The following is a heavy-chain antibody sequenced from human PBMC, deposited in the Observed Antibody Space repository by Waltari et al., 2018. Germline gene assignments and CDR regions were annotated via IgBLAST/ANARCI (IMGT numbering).Heavy chain of an antibody. D-gene: IGHD3-10*01. J-gene: IGHJ3*02. V-gene: IGHV4-61*02. Sequence: QVQLQESGPGLVKPSETLSLTCSVSGGSISSGSYYWTWIRQPAGKGLEGIGRIYTSGSTTYNPSLRRRLTISVDTSNNQFSLKLGSVTAADTAVYYCARDPPQLADAFDIWGQGTMVTVSS. CDR3: ARDPPQLADAFDI. CDR1: GGSISSGSYY. CDR2: IYTSGST.